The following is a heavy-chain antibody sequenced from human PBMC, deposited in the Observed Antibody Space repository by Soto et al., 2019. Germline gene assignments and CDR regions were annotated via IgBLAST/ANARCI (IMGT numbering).Heavy chain of an antibody. D-gene: IGHD2-15*01. Sequence: QVQLVQSGAEVKKPGSSVKVSCKAPGGTFSTYAISWVRQAPGQGLEWMGGVIPIFGTPKYAQKFQGRVTITAHESTSTGYMELRSLRSEDTAVYHCARSQGGSSSLDIYYYYYYGMDVWGQGTTVTVSS. CDR3: ARSQGGSSSLDIYYYYYYGMDV. J-gene: IGHJ6*02. V-gene: IGHV1-69*01. CDR1: GGTFSTYA. CDR2: VIPIFGTP.